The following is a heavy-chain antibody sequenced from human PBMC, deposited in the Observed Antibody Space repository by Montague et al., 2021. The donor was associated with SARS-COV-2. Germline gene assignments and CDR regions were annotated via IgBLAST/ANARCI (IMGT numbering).Heavy chain of an antibody. D-gene: IGHD3-10*01. J-gene: IGHJ4*02. CDR1: GGSISSSSYY. Sequence: SETLSLTCTVYGGSISSSSYYWGWNRQPPGKGLEWIGSIFYSGSNDYNPSLKSRVTISVDTSKNQFSLKLSSVTAADTAVYYCASMVRAQVYYFDYWGQGTLVTVSS. CDR3: ASMVRAQVYYFDY. V-gene: IGHV4-39*01. CDR2: IFYSGSN.